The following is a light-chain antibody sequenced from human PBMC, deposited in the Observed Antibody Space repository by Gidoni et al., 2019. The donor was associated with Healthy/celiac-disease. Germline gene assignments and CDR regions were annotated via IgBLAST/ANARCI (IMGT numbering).Light chain of an antibody. V-gene: IGLV2-14*03. J-gene: IGLJ3*02. CDR3: SSYTSSSTRV. CDR1: SSDVGGYNY. CDR2: DGS. Sequence: SALTQPPPVPGSPDPSITIPCTGTSSDVGGYNYVSWYQQHPGKAPKLMIYDGSNRPSGVSNRFSGSKSGNTASLTISGLQAEDEADYYCSSYTSSSTRVFGGGTKLTVL.